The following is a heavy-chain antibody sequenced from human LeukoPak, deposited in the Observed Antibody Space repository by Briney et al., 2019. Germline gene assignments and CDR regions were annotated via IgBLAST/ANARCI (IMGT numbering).Heavy chain of an antibody. V-gene: IGHV4-59*08. D-gene: IGHD3-16*01. CDR2: VYNSGDT. J-gene: IGHJ2*01. Sequence: SETLSLTCTVSGGSTSSDYWSWIRRSPGKGLEWVGYVYNSGDTGKNPSLKSRVTILLDTSKNQCSLKLTSVSAADTAVYYCARLRWGASSDLWGRGTLVTVSS. CDR3: ARLRWGASSDL. CDR1: GGSTSSDY.